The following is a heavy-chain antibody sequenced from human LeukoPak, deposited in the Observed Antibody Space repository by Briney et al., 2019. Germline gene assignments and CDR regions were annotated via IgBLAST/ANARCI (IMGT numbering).Heavy chain of an antibody. J-gene: IGHJ4*02. Sequence: SETLSLTCTVSGGSISSSSYYWGWIRQPPGKGLEWIGSIYYSGSTYYNPSLKSRVTISVDTSKNQFSLKLSSVTAADTAVYYCARGYSSSPALGYWGQGTLVTVSS. V-gene: IGHV4-39*01. D-gene: IGHD6-6*01. CDR1: GGSISSSSYY. CDR2: IYYSGST. CDR3: ARGYSSSPALGY.